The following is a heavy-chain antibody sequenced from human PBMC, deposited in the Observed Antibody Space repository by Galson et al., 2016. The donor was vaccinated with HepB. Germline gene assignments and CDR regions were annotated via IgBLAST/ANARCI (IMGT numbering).Heavy chain of an antibody. CDR1: GFTVSSSY. J-gene: IGHJ6*02. V-gene: IGHV3-53*01. CDR3: ARVPGYYYGMDV. CDR2: IYSGGTV. Sequence: SLRLSCAASGFTVSSSYTHWVRRSPGKGLEWVSVIYSGGTVYFADSGRSPYYAYADSVKGRFTISRDNSKNTLYLQMNSLRTEDTAVYYCARVPGYYYGMDVWGQGTTVTVSS.